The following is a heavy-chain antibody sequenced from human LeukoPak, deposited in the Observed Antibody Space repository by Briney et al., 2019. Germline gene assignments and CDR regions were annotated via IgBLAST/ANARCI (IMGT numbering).Heavy chain of an antibody. V-gene: IGHV4-34*01. CDR3: AREWDVAGPDY. CDR2: INHSGNT. CDR1: GRSFSGYY. D-gene: IGHD6-19*01. J-gene: IGHJ4*02. Sequence: SETLSLTCAVYGRSFSGYYWSWIRQPPGKGLEWIGEINHSGNTNYNPSLKSRVTISVDTSKNQFSLRLSSVTAADTAVYYCAREWDVAGPDYWGQGTLVTVSS.